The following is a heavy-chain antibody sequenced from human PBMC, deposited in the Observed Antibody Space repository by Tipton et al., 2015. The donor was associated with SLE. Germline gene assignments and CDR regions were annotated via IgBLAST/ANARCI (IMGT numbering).Heavy chain of an antibody. D-gene: IGHD2-8*01. CDR1: GESFNGYF. J-gene: IGHJ4*02. CDR3: AKRTSMDGSEY. V-gene: IGHV4-34*12. Sequence: GLVKPSQTLSLTCAVYGESFNGYFWTWIRQPPGNGLEWIAEIIHSGVTNYNPSLRSRVTISVDMSKNQVSLKLSSVTAADTAVYYCAKRTSMDGSEYWGQGTLVTVSS. CDR2: IIHSGVT.